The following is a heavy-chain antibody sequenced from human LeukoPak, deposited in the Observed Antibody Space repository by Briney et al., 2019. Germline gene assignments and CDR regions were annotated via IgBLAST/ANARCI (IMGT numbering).Heavy chain of an antibody. CDR3: ARDRTAMVFGGWLDP. J-gene: IGHJ5*02. D-gene: IGHD5-18*01. CDR1: GYTFTGYG. Sequence: ASVKVSCKASGYTFTGYGISWVRQAPGQGLEWMGWISAYNGNTNYAQKLQGRVTMTTDTSTSTAYMELRSLRSDDTAVYYCARDRTAMVFGGWLDPWGQGTLVTVSS. V-gene: IGHV1-18*01. CDR2: ISAYNGNT.